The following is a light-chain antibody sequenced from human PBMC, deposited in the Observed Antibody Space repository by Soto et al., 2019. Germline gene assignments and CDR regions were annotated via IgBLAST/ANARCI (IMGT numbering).Light chain of an antibody. CDR2: SSN. CDR3: AAWDDSLNGHI. CDR1: SSNIGSNS. Sequence: QAVLTQPHSASGTPGQRVTISCSGSSSNIGSNSVHWFQQVPGTAPKPLIYSSNQRPSGVPERFSGSKSGTSASLAISGLQSEDEAAYYCAAWDDSLNGHIFGTGTKLTVL. V-gene: IGLV1-44*01. J-gene: IGLJ1*01.